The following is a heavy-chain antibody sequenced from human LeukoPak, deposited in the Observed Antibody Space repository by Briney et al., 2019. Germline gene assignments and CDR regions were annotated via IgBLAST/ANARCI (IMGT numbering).Heavy chain of an antibody. V-gene: IGHV4-59*01. Sequence: SETLSLTCTVSGGSISSYYWSWIRQPPGKGLEWIGYIYYSGSTNYNPSLKSRVTISVDTSKNQFSLKLSSVTAADTAVYYCARVVYAHYYYYYYMDVWGKGTTVTISS. D-gene: IGHD2-2*01. CDR2: IYYSGST. J-gene: IGHJ6*03. CDR3: ARVVYAHYYYYYYMDV. CDR1: GGSISSYY.